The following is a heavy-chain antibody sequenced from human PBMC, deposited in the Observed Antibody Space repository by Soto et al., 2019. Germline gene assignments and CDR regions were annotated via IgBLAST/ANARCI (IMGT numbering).Heavy chain of an antibody. CDR3: ARDPGPRSASIRGLGWFDP. CDR1: GFTFSGYW. D-gene: IGHD2-2*01. V-gene: IGHV3-7*03. Sequence: EMLLVESGGGLVQPGGSLRLSCVASGFTFSGYWMSWVRQAPGKGLEWVANINRDGSEEHYVDSVKGRFTISRDNAKNSVYLQMDSLRGDDSAVYHCARDPGPRSASIRGLGWFDPWGQGTLVTVSS. J-gene: IGHJ5*02. CDR2: INRDGSEE.